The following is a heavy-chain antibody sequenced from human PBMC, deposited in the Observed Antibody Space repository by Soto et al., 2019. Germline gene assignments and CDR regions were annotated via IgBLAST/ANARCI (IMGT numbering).Heavy chain of an antibody. CDR2: ISSNSAYI. J-gene: IGHJ5*02. V-gene: IGHV3-21*01. Sequence: HGGSLRLSCAASGFTFRRFTMNWVRQAPGKWLEWVSTISSNSAYIYYTDARRGRFTISRDNAKNSLHLQMNRLRAEDTAVYYCTRDASRDSSARGWFDPWGPGTLVTVSS. D-gene: IGHD6-13*01. CDR3: TRDASRDSSARGWFDP. CDR1: GFTFRRFT.